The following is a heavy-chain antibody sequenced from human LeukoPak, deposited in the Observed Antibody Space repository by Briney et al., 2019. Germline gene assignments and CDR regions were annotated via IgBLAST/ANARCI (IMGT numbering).Heavy chain of an antibody. D-gene: IGHD6-13*01. CDR3: ARVKLSRSSGYSTNWFDP. V-gene: IGHV1-46*01. CDR1: GYTFTSYY. CDR2: INPSGGST. Sequence: ASVNVSCKASGYTFTSYYMHWVRQAPGQGLEWMGIINPSGGSTSYAQKFQGGVTMTRDTSTSTVYMELSSLRSEDTAVYYCARVKLSRSSGYSTNWFDPWGQGTLVTVSS. J-gene: IGHJ5*02.